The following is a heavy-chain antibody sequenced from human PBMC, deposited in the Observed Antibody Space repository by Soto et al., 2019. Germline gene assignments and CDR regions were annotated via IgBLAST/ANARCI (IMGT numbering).Heavy chain of an antibody. CDR3: FREDDGGDRDYYGLDV. V-gene: IGHV4-30-4*01. J-gene: IGHJ6*02. CDR1: GGSISYDHYH. CDR2: IHYSGSV. D-gene: IGHD2-21*02. Sequence: QVQLQESGPGPVRPSQTLSLTCTVSGGSISYDHYHWTWIRQPPGKGLEWIGYIHYSGSVFYNPSLQSRLSMSVDTSKNQFSLKLSSVTAADTAVYFCFREDDGGDRDYYGLDVWGQGTTVTVSS.